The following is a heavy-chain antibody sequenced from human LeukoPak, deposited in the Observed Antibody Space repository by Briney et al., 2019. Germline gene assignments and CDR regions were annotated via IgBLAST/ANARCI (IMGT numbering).Heavy chain of an antibody. Sequence: GGSLRLSCAASGFTFSSDWMSWVRQAPGKGREWVANIKQDGSEQYSVDSVKGRFTISRDNAKNSLYLQMNSLRAEDTAVYYCARYIYSSGWCFDYWGQGTLVTVSS. CDR3: ARYIYSSGWCFDY. V-gene: IGHV3-7*01. D-gene: IGHD6-19*01. J-gene: IGHJ4*02. CDR2: IKQDGSEQ. CDR1: GFTFSSDW.